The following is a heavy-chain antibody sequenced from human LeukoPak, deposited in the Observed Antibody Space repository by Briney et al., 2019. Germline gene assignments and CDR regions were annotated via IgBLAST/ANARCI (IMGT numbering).Heavy chain of an antibody. CDR2: ISSSGSTI. V-gene: IGHV3-48*03. D-gene: IGHD3-10*01. Sequence: GGSLRLSCAASGFTFSSYEMNWVRQAPGQGLEWVSYISSSGSTIYYADSVKGRFTISRDNAKNSLYLQMNRLRAEDTAVYYCARDVVRGVYGMDVWGKGTTVTVSS. CDR1: GFTFSSYE. J-gene: IGHJ6*04. CDR3: ARDVVRGVYGMDV.